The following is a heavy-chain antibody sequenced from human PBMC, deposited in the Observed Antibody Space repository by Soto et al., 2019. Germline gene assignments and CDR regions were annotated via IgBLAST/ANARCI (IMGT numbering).Heavy chain of an antibody. J-gene: IGHJ4*02. CDR3: ARADTSGWSGIDY. CDR1: GFTFSSFS. D-gene: IGHD6-19*01. Sequence: PGGSLRLSCTASGFTFSSFSMNWVRQAPGKGLEWVSAITSSNDYTYHGDSVKGRFTISRDNAKNSLYLHMNSLRAEDTAVYYCARADTSGWSGIDYWGQGTLVTVSS. V-gene: IGHV3-21*01. CDR2: ITSSNDYT.